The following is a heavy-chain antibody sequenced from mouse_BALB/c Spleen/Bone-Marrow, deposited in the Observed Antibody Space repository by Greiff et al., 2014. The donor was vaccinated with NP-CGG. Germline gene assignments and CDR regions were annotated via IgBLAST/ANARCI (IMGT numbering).Heavy chain of an antibody. CDR1: GYTFTSYW. Sequence: VQRVESGAELARPGASVKLSCKASGYTFTSYWMQWVKQRPGQGLEWIGAIYPGDGDTRYTQKFKGKATLTADKSSSTAYMQLSSLASEDSAAYYCARFYEGAMDYWGQGTSVTVSS. CDR3: ARFYEGAMDY. D-gene: IGHD2-12*01. CDR2: IYPGDGDT. J-gene: IGHJ4*01. V-gene: IGHV1-87*01.